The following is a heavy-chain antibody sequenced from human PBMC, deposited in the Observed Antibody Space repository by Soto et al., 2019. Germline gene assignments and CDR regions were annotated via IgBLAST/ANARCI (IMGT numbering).Heavy chain of an antibody. CDR2: IYYSGST. D-gene: IGHD2-2*03. J-gene: IGHJ4*02. V-gene: IGHV4-59*01. CDR3: ARQADMDDYYCDY. CDR1: AGSISGYY. Sequence: QVQLQESGPGLVKPSETLSLTCTVSAGSISGYYWSWIRQPPGKGLEWIGYIYYSGSTNYNPSFKRRVTMSVDTSKNQFSLKMSSVTAADTAVYYCARQADMDDYYCDYWGQGTLVTVSS.